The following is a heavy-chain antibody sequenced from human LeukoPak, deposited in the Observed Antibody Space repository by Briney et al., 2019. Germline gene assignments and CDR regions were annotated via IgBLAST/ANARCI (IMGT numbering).Heavy chain of an antibody. CDR1: GGTFSSYG. V-gene: IGHV1-18*01. D-gene: IGHD3-10*01. CDR2: ISAYNGNT. CDR3: AVKDAFDI. J-gene: IGHJ3*02. Sequence: ASVKVSRKASGGTFSSYGISWVRQAPGQGLEWMGWISAYNGNTNYAQKLQGRVTMTTDTSTSTAYMELRSLRSDDTAVYYCAVKDAFDIWGQGTMVTVSS.